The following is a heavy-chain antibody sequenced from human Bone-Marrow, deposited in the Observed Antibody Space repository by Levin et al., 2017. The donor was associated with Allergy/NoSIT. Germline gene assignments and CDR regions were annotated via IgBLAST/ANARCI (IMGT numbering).Heavy chain of an antibody. D-gene: IGHD3-9*01. CDR3: ARDPYDILYGMDG. CDR2: ITSRSDFI. J-gene: IGHJ6*02. Sequence: SGGSLRLSCAASGFTFSTYGMNWVRQAPGKGLEWVSTITSRSDFIYYADSVKGRFTISRDNAKKSLYLQMNSLRAEDTAVYDCARDPYDILYGMDGWGQGTTVTVSS. CDR1: GFTFSTYG. V-gene: IGHV3-21*01.